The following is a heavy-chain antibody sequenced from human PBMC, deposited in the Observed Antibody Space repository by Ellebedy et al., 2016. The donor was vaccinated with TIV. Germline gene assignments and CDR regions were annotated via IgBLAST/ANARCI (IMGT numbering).Heavy chain of an antibody. CDR2: MNPNSGNT. V-gene: IGHV1-8*01. CDR1: GYTFTSYD. CDR3: ARDGIAVAGGFDY. D-gene: IGHD6-19*01. Sequence: AASVKVSCKASGYTFTSYDINWVRQATGQGLEWMGWMNPNSGNTGYAQKFQGRVTMTRNTSISTAYMELSSLRSEDTAVYYGARDGIAVAGGFDYWGQGTLVTVSS. J-gene: IGHJ4*02.